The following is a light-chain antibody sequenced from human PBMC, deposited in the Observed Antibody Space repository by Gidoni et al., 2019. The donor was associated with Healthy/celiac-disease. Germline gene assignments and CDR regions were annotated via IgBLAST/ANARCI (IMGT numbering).Light chain of an antibody. V-gene: IGKV1-12*01. CDR3: QQANSFPPWT. Sequence: DLQTTQSPSSVSASVGARVTITCRARQGISSWLACYQQKPGKAPKLLIYAASSLQSGVPSRFSGSGSGTDFTLTISSLQPEDFATYYCQQANSFPPWTFGQGTKVEIK. CDR2: AAS. CDR1: QGISSW. J-gene: IGKJ1*01.